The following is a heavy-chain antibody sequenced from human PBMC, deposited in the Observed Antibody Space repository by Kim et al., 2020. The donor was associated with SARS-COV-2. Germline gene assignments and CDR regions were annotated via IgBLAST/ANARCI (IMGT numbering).Heavy chain of an antibody. CDR2: IYYSGST. V-gene: IGHV4-39*01. D-gene: IGHD3-22*01. CDR3: ARPVVYDSSGYYYGWFDP. CDR1: GGSISSSSYY. J-gene: IGHJ5*02. Sequence: SETLSLTCTVSGGSISSSSYYWGWIRQPPGKGLEWIGSIYYSGSTYYNPSLKSRVTISVATSKNQFSLKLSSVTAADTAVYYCARPVVYDSSGYYYGWFDPWGQGTLVTVSS.